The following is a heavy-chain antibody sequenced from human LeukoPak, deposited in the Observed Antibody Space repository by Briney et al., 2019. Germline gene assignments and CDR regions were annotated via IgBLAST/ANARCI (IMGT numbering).Heavy chain of an antibody. V-gene: IGHV1-69*06. CDR1: GGTFSSYA. Sequence: SVKVSCKASGGTFSSYAISWVRQAPGQGLEWMGGIIPNFGTPNYAQKFQGRVTITADKSTSTAYMELSSLRSEDTAVYYCARVLITSANWFDPWGQGTLVTVSS. CDR2: IIPNFGTP. J-gene: IGHJ5*02. D-gene: IGHD1-14*01. CDR3: ARVLITSANWFDP.